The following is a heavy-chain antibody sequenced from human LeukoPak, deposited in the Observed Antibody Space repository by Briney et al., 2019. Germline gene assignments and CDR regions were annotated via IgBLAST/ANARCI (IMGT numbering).Heavy chain of an antibody. CDR2: INHSGST. V-gene: IGHV4-34*01. Sequence: PSETLSLTCAVYGGSFSGYYWSWIRQPPGKGLEWIGEINHSGSTNYNPSLKSRVTISVDTSKNQFSLKLSSVTAADTAVYYCARGGYCSGGSCYDDWFDPWGQGTLVTVSS. J-gene: IGHJ5*02. D-gene: IGHD2-15*01. CDR3: ARGGYCSGGSCYDDWFDP. CDR1: GGSFSGYY.